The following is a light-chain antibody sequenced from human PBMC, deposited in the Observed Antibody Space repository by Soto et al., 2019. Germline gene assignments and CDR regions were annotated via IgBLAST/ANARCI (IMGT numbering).Light chain of an antibody. J-gene: IGLJ1*01. CDR1: SSDVGVCKF. CDR2: EVN. Sequence: QSALTQPPSASGSPGQSITISCTGTSSDVGVCKFVSWYQQYPGKAPQLIIYEVNKRPSAVPDRFSGSKSGNTVSLTVSGLQAEDEADYYCSSCAGSNNPYVFGTGTKLTVL. V-gene: IGLV2-8*01. CDR3: SSCAGSNNPYV.